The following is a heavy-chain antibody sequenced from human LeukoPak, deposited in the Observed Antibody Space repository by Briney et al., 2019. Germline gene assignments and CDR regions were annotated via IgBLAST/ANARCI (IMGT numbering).Heavy chain of an antibody. V-gene: IGHV1-69*13. D-gene: IGHD5-18*01. CDR2: IIPILGTA. Sequence: GASVKVSCKASGGTFSSYAISWVRQAPGQGLEWMGGIIPILGTANYAQKFQGRVTITADESTSTAYMELSSLRSEDTAVYYCARAELWPNDAFDIWGQGTMVTVSS. CDR1: GGTFSSYA. J-gene: IGHJ3*02. CDR3: ARAELWPNDAFDI.